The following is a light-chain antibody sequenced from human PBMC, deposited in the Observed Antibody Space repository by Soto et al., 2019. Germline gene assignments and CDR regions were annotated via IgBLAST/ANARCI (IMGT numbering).Light chain of an antibody. V-gene: IGLV2-23*01. CDR1: SSDVGSYNF. CDR3: CSYAGRSTWV. J-gene: IGLJ3*02. Sequence: QSALTQPASVSGSPGQSITISCTGTSSDVGSYNFVSWYQQHPGKAPKVMIYEGSKRPSGVSNRFSGSKSGNTASLTISGLQAEDEGDYYCCSYAGRSTWVFGGGTKLTVL. CDR2: EGS.